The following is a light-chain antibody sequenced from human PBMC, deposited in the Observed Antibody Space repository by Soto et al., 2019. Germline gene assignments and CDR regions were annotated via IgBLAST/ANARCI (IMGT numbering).Light chain of an antibody. CDR3: KQLNSYPLT. V-gene: IGKV1-9*01. CDR1: QGISSY. Sequence: DSKMTQSPSPLGSSVGYIFTITSRASQGISSYLAWYQQKPGKAPKLLIYAASTLQSGVASMFSGSGSGTDFTLTISSLQAEDFVTYCCKQLNSYPLTFGGGTKVDIK. J-gene: IGKJ4*01. CDR2: AAS.